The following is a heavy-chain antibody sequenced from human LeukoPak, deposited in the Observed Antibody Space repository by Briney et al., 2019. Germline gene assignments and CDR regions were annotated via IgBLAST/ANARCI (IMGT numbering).Heavy chain of an antibody. CDR2: ISSSATTK. D-gene: IGHD6-13*01. V-gene: IGHV3-48*03. J-gene: IGHJ5*02. Sequence: GGSLRLSCAASGFTFFSYDMYWVRQAPGKGLEWVSYISSSATTKYYADSVKGRFTISRDNAKSSLYLQMNSLRADDTAVYYCAKALPSSWYFFDPWGQGTLVTVSS. CDR3: AKALPSSWYFFDP. CDR1: GFTFFSYD.